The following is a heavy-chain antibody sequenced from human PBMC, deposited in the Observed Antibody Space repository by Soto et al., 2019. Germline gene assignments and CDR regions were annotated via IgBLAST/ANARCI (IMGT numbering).Heavy chain of an antibody. J-gene: IGHJ4*02. CDR3: ARDEGGP. V-gene: IGHV6-1*01. Sequence: PSQTLSLTFAISGDSVSSNSSAWSCISQSPSRGLEWLGRTYYRSKWNSNYAVSVKGRVTINPDTSKNQFSLQLNSVTPEDTAVYYCARDEGGPWGQGTLVTVSS. CDR2: TYYRSKWNS. CDR1: GDSVSSNSSA.